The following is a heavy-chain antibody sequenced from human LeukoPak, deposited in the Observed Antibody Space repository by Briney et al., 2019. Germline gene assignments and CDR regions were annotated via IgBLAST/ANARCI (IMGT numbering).Heavy chain of an antibody. CDR2: ISSSSYI. V-gene: IGHV3-21*01. J-gene: IGHJ4*02. D-gene: IGHD6-13*01. CDR3: ARVVGIAAAPDY. CDR1: GFTFSSYS. Sequence: GGSLRLSCAASGFTFSSYSMNWVRQAPGKGLEWVSSISSSSYIYYADSVKGRFTISRDNAKNSLYLQMNSLRAEDTAVYYCARVVGIAAAPDYWGQGTLVTVSS.